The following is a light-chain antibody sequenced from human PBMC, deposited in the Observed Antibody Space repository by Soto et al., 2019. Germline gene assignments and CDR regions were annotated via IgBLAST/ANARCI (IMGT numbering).Light chain of an antibody. J-gene: IGKJ1*01. V-gene: IGKV1-5*01. CDR3: QQYSSYSRT. Sequence: DIQMTQSAYTLSASLGDRVTITCGASQGISTWLAWYQQKPGTAPKLLIYDASSLESGVPSRFSGSGSGTEVTLTISSLQTDDYATYYCQQYSSYSRTFGQGTKVDI. CDR2: DAS. CDR1: QGISTW.